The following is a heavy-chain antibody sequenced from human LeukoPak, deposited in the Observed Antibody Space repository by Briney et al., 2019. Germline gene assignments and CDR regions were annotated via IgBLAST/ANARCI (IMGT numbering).Heavy chain of an antibody. CDR3: ARDVMSTGTQGWFDP. J-gene: IGHJ5*02. D-gene: IGHD1-1*01. CDR2: ISAYNGNT. Sequence: ASVKVSCKASGYTFTSYGISWVRQAPGQGLEWMGWISAYNGNTNYAQKLQGRVTMTTDTSTSTAYMELRSLRSDDTAVYYCARDVMSTGTQGWFDPWGRGTLVTVSS. CDR1: GYTFTSYG. V-gene: IGHV1-18*01.